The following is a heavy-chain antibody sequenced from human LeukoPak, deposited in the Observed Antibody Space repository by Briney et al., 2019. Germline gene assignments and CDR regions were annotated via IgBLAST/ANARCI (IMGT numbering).Heavy chain of an antibody. CDR2: TYYRSRWYY. V-gene: IGHV6-1*01. J-gene: IGHJ4*02. CDR1: GDSVSSNSAA. D-gene: IGHD6-13*01. Sequence: SQTLSLTCAISGDSVSSNSAAWTWIRQSPSRGLEWLGRTYYRSRWYYDYAVSVKSRITINPDTSKNQFSLQLNSVTPEDTAVYYCAGISYSSTWKTFNYWGQGTLVTVSS. CDR3: AGISYSSTWKTFNY.